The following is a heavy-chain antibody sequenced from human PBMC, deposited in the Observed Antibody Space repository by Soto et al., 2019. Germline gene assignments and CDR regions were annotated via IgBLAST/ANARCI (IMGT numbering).Heavy chain of an antibody. Sequence: PTLVNPTQTLTLTCTFSGFSLSTSGMRVSWIRQPPGKALEWLARIDWDDDKLYSTSLKTRLTISKDTSKNQVVLTMTNMDPVDTATYYCARSIVAAGNRWFDPWGQGTLVTVPS. CDR3: ARSIVAAGNRWFDP. CDR2: IDWDDDK. J-gene: IGHJ5*02. V-gene: IGHV2-70*04. D-gene: IGHD6-13*01. CDR1: GFSLSTSGMR.